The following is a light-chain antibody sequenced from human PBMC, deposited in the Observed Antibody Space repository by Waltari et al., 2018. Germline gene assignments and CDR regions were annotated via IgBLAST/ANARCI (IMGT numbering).Light chain of an antibody. Sequence: IQMTQSPSSLSASVGDRVTITCRASQGISSYLNWYQQKPGKAPKLLIYSASTLQSGVPSRFSGSGSGTDFTLTISSLQPEDFATYYCQQSYSTPPVTFGGGTKVEI. J-gene: IGKJ4*01. CDR2: SAS. CDR3: QQSYSTPPVT. V-gene: IGKV1-39*01. CDR1: QGISSY.